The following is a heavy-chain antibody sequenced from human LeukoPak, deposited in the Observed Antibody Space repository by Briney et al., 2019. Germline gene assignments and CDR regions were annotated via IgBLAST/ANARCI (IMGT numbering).Heavy chain of an antibody. CDR1: GFTFDDYA. J-gene: IGHJ6*04. Sequence: PGRSLRLSCAASGFTFDDYAMHWVRQVPGRGLEWVSGISWNSRSIGYADSVKGRFTISRDNAKNSLYLQMNSLRAEDTALYYCAKDMAAAYPLGSMDVWGKGTTVTISS. CDR3: AKDMAAAYPLGSMDV. D-gene: IGHD6-13*01. V-gene: IGHV3-9*01. CDR2: ISWNSRSI.